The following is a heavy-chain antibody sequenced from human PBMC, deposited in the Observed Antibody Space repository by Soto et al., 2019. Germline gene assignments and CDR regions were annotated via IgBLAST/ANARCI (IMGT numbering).Heavy chain of an antibody. CDR3: ARHDRVFDY. V-gene: IGHV3-7*04. CDR1: GFTLSSYW. CDR2: IKKDGSEK. D-gene: IGHD1-1*01. Sequence: EVQLVESGGGLVQPGGSLRLSCAASGFTLSSYWMSWVRQAPGKGLEWVANIKKDGSEKYYVDSVKGRFTISRDNAKNSLYLQMNSLRAEDTAVYYCARHDRVFDYWGQGTLVTVSS. J-gene: IGHJ4*02.